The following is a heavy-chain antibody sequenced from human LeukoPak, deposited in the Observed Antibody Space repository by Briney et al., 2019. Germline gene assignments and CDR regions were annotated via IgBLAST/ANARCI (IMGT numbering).Heavy chain of an antibody. CDR3: ARGRLDLGY. J-gene: IGHJ4*02. D-gene: IGHD6-19*01. Sequence: GGSLRLSCAASGLTFNKAWMGWVRQAPGKGLENIGRIKSKTDGGTTDYAAPVKGRFTISRDDSKSIAYLQMNSLKTEDTAVYYCARGRLDLGYWGQGTLVTVSS. V-gene: IGHV3-15*01. CDR1: GLTFNKAW. CDR2: IKSKTDGGTT.